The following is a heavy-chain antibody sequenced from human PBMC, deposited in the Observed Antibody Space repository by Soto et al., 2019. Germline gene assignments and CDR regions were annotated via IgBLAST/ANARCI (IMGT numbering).Heavy chain of an antibody. CDR2: IYYSGST. CDR3: ARDRGYCSGGSCPPTYDAFDI. CDR1: GGSISSYY. Sequence: SETLSLTCTVSGGSISSYYWSWIRQPPGKGLEWIGYIYYSGSTNYNPSLKSRVTISVDTSKNQFSLKLSSVTAADTAVYYCARDRGYCSGGSCPPTYDAFDIWGQGTMVTVSS. D-gene: IGHD2-15*01. J-gene: IGHJ3*02. V-gene: IGHV4-59*01.